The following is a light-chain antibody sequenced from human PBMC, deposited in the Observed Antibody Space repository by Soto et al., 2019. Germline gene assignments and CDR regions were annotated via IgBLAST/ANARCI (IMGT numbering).Light chain of an antibody. CDR3: QQRSNWPRT. Sequence: EIVLTQSPATLSLSPGESATLSCRASQSVSSYLAWYQQKPGQAPRLLIYDASNRATGIPARFSGSGSGTDFTLTISSLEPEDFAVYYCQQRSNWPRTVGQGTKVDIK. CDR2: DAS. CDR1: QSVSSY. J-gene: IGKJ1*01. V-gene: IGKV3-11*01.